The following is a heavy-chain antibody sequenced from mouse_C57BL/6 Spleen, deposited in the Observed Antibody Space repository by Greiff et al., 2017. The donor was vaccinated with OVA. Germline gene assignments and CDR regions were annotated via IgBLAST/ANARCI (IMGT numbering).Heavy chain of an antibody. CDR3: ARRGWDGPFAY. CDR1: GYTFTDYY. CDR2: IYPGSGNT. D-gene: IGHD3-3*01. V-gene: IGHV1-76*01. Sequence: QVQLQQSGAEPVRPGASVKLSCKASGYTFTDYYINWVKQRPGKGLEWIARIYPGSGNTYYNEKFKSKATLTAEKSSSTAYMQLSSLTSEDSAVYFCARRGWDGPFAYWGQGTLVTVSA. J-gene: IGHJ3*01.